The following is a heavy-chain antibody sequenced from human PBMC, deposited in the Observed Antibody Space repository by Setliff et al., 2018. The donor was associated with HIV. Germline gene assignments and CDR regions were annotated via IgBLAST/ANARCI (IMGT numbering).Heavy chain of an antibody. CDR2: IYTSGST. V-gene: IGHV4-61*09. D-gene: IGHD4-4*01. Sequence: SETLSLTCSVSGGSIRSDSQYWTWFRQPAGKGLEWIGHIYTSGSTNYNPSLKSRVTMSIDTSKNQFSLKLSSVTAADTAVYYCARMVVGDYNNYYYYYWGQGILVTVSS. J-gene: IGHJ4*02. CDR1: GGSIRSDSQY. CDR3: ARMVVGDYNNYYYYY.